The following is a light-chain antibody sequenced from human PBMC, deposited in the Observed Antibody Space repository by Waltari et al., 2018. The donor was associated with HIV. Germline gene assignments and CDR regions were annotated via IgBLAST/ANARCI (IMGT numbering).Light chain of an antibody. V-gene: IGLV2-14*03. CDR3: SSYMVNNGLV. CDR2: EVS. CDR1: YGDVGGFNF. J-gene: IGLJ2*01. Sequence: QSVLTQPASVSASPGQSISIPCSGTYGDVGGFNFVSWYQQYAGKAPTVILYEVSKRPSGIPGRCSGSKSGNTASLTIAGLQPGDEADYYRSSYMVNNGLVFGGGTRVTVL.